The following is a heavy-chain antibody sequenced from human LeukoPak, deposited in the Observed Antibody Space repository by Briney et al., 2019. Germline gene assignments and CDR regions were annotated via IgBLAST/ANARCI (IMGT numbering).Heavy chain of an antibody. J-gene: IGHJ4*02. CDR1: GFTFSSYE. CDR2: ISSSGSTI. V-gene: IGHV3-48*03. Sequence: GGSLRLSCAASGFTFSSYEMNWVRQAPGKGLEWVSYISSSGSTIYYADSVKGRFTISRDNSKNTLYLQMNSLRAEDTAVYYCAKDRGYCSGGSCYSDYWGQGTLVTVSS. CDR3: AKDRGYCSGGSCYSDY. D-gene: IGHD2-15*01.